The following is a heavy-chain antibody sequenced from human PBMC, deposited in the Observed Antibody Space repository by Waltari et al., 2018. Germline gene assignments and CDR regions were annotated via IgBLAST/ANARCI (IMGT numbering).Heavy chain of an antibody. V-gene: IGHV4-34*01. D-gene: IGHD2-15*01. CDR1: GGSLRGYF. CDR2: INHSPNS. CDR3: VRLEDCTGPGGNCYSGDPFAMDV. Sequence: QVHLQQWGAGFFTPSETLSPPCAVYGGSLRGYFWGWVRRPPGKGLEWIGEINHSPNSNYNPSLRSRVSMSVDTSKNQFSLKLSSVTAADTAVYYCVRLEDCTGPGGNCYSGDPFAMDVWGQGATVTVSS. J-gene: IGHJ6*02.